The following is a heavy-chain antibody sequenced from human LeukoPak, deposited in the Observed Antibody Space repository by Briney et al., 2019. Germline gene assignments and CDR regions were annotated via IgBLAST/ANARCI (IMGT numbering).Heavy chain of an antibody. J-gene: IGHJ4*02. V-gene: IGHV1-24*01. D-gene: IGHD5-12*01. Sequence: ASVKVSCKVSGYGFTELFMHWVRQAPGKGLEWMGGFDPEDAETIYAQKFQGRVTMTEDTSTDTAYVELSSLRSEDTAVYYCATVDFSGSATFDYWGQGTLVTVSS. CDR2: FDPEDAET. CDR3: ATVDFSGSATFDY. CDR1: GYGFTELF.